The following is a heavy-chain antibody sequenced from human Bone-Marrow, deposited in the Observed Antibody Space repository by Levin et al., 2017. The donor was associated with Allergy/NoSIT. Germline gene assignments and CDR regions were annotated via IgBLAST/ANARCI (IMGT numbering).Heavy chain of an antibody. D-gene: IGHD2/OR15-2a*01. CDR1: GFTFDASD. V-gene: IGHV3-23*01. Sequence: GESLKISCAASGFTFDASDMNWVRQTPGKGLEWVSTISRGGAATDYADSVKGRFTISRDNVKNTLSLQMNSLRTGDTAFYYCTKSVLRLLSAFDNWGQGTMFTVSP. CDR3: TKSVLRLLSAFDN. CDR2: ISRGGAAT. J-gene: IGHJ3*02.